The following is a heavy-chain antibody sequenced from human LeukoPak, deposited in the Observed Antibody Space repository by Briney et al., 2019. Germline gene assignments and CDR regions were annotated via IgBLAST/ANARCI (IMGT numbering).Heavy chain of an antibody. D-gene: IGHD4-23*01. J-gene: IGHJ4*02. CDR2: MKQDGSEE. V-gene: IGHV3-7*01. CDR3: ASLRWFFDH. CDR1: GFTFSMYW. Sequence: PGGSLRLSCAASGFTFSMYWMSWVRQAPGKGLEWVASMKQDGSEEYYVDSVKGRFTISRDNAKNSVYLQMNSLRAEDTAVYYRASLRWFFDHWGQGTLVTVSS.